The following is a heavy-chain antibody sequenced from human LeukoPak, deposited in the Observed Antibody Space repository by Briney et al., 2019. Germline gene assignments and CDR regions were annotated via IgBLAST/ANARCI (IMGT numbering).Heavy chain of an antibody. D-gene: IGHD3-10*01. CDR2: INPNSGGT. CDR3: RFGELTNPFDY. Sequence: ASVKVSCKASGYTFTTYAMNWVRQAPGQGLEWMGWINPNSGGTNYAQNFQGRVTMTRDTSISTAYMELSRLRSDDTAVYYCRFGELTNPFDYWGQGTLVTVSS. J-gene: IGHJ4*02. V-gene: IGHV1-2*02. CDR1: GYTFTTYA.